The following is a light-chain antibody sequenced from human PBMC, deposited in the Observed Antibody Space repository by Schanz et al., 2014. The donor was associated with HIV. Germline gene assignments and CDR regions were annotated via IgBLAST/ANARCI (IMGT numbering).Light chain of an antibody. Sequence: DIQLSQSPSFLSAAVGDRVTVPCRASQDISTYLPWYQQKPGKPPNLLIYAASTLHTGVPLRFSGSGSGTDFTLTINGLQPDDFATYYCQQLNSFPYTFGQGTMLEI. V-gene: IGKV1-9*01. CDR3: QQLNSFPYT. J-gene: IGKJ2*01. CDR1: QDISTY. CDR2: AAS.